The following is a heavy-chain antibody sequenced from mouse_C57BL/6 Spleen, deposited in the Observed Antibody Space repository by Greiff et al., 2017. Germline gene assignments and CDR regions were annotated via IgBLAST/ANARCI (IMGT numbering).Heavy chain of an antibody. Sequence: VQLQQPGAELVMPGASVKLSCKASGYTFTSYWMTWVKQRPGQGLEWIGEIDPCSGYTNYNEKFKGKATLTVDTSSSTAYMQLSSLTSEDSAVYYCARGGYSNDDYWGQGTTRTVSS. CDR1: GYTFTSYW. J-gene: IGHJ2*01. V-gene: IGHV1-69*01. CDR3: ARGGYSNDDY. D-gene: IGHD2-12*01. CDR2: IDPCSGYT.